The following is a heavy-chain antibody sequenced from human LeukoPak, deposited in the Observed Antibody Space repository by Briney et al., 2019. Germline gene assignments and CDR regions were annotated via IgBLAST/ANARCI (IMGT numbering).Heavy chain of an antibody. CDR1: GFTFSTYA. CDR2: IRFNGGLS. D-gene: IGHD2-21*02. J-gene: IGHJ4*02. CDR3: ASTASYYGFDCYSYLDY. Sequence: GGSLRLSCAASGFTFSTYAMSWVRQAPGMGLEWVSSIRFNGGLSSYADSVKGRFTISRDNSKNTLFLQMDSLRADDTAFYYCASTASYYGFDCYSYLDYWGQGILVTVSS. V-gene: IGHV3-23*01.